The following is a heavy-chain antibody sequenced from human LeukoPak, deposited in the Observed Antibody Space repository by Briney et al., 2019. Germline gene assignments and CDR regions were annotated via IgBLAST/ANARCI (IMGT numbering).Heavy chain of an antibody. CDR2: IYSSGST. CDR1: GGSISSDNYY. J-gene: IGHJ4*02. D-gene: IGHD3-3*01. Sequence: SETLSLTCTVSGGSISSDNYYWSWIRQPAGKGLEWIGRIYSSGSTNYNPSLKSRVTISVDTSKNQFSLKLSSVTAADTAVYYCATVPERRFLEWLPLVYWGQGTLVAVSS. CDR3: ATVPERRFLEWLPLVY. V-gene: IGHV4-61*02.